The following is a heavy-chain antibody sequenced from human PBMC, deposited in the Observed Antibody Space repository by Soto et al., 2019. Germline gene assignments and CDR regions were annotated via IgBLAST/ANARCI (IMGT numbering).Heavy chain of an antibody. CDR2: IIPILGIA. D-gene: IGHD4-17*01. Sequence: QVQLVQSGAAVKKPGSSVKVSCKASGGTFSSYTISWVRQAPGQGLEWMGRIIPILGIANYAQKFQGRVTITADKSTSTAYMELSSLRSEDTAVYYCARAATVTTPDFDYWGQGTLVTVSS. V-gene: IGHV1-69*02. CDR1: GGTFSSYT. CDR3: ARAATVTTPDFDY. J-gene: IGHJ4*02.